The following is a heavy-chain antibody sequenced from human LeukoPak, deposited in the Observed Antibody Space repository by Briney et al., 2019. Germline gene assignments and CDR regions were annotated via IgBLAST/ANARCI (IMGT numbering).Heavy chain of an antibody. CDR1: GGSVSSYY. V-gene: IGHV4-59*08. CDR2: IHNSGRT. D-gene: IGHD1-14*01. J-gene: IGHJ4*02. CDR3: ARHGTISSESYFNY. Sequence: SETLSLTCSVSGGSVSSYYWSWIRQSPGKGLEWIGYIHNSGRTNYNPSLKSRVTGFVDTSKNQVSLRLSSVTAADTAVYYCARHGTISSESYFNYWGQGALVTVSS.